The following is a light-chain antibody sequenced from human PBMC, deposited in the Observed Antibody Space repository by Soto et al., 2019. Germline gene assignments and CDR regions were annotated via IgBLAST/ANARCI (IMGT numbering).Light chain of an antibody. Sequence: QSALTQPPSASGSLGQSVTISCTGTSSDVGGYNYVSWYQQHPGKAPKLMISGVSERPSGVSDRFSGSKSGNTASLTVSGLQAEDEADYYCSSYAGSDNWVFGGGTKVTVL. CDR2: GVS. J-gene: IGLJ2*01. CDR1: SSDVGGYNY. V-gene: IGLV2-8*01. CDR3: SSYAGSDNWV.